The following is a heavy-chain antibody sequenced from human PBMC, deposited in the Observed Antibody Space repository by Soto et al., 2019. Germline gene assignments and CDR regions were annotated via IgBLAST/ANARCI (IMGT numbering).Heavy chain of an antibody. Sequence: PGESLKISCKGSGYSFTSYWIGWVRQMPGKGLEWMGIIYPGDSDTRYSPSFQGQVTISADKSISTAYLKWSRLKAWDTAIYYCARNLVFCSIPAAHHNPYYYYVRAFGGKGTTVTVSP. CDR2: IYPGDSDT. CDR3: ARNLVFCSIPAAHHNPYYYYVRAF. J-gene: IGHJ6*04. V-gene: IGHV5-51*01. CDR1: GYSFTSYW. D-gene: IGHD2-2*01.